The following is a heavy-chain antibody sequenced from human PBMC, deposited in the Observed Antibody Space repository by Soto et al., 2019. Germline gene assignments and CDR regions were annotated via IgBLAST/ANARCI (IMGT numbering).Heavy chain of an antibody. CDR1: GFTFSSYA. D-gene: IGHD6-19*01. V-gene: IGHV3-23*01. CDR3: ARYTGPGIAVAGDYYYYGMDV. CDR2: ISGSGGST. Sequence: EVQLLESGGGLVQPGGSLRLSCAASGFTFSSYAMSWVRQAPGKGLEWVSAISGSGGSTYYADSVKGRFTISRDNSKNTLYLQMNSLRAEDTAVYYCARYTGPGIAVAGDYYYYGMDVWGQGTTVTVSS. J-gene: IGHJ6*02.